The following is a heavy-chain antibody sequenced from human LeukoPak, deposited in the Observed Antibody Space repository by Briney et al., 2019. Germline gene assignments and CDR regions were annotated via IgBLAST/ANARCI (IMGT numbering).Heavy chain of an antibody. V-gene: IGHV3-23*01. Sequence: GGSLRLSCAASGLTFSSYAMTWVRQAPGKGLEWVSSISSSGASTYHADSVKGRFTISRDNSKNTLYLQMSSLRAEDTALYYCATFGVIVRNNYVDYWGQGALVAVSS. D-gene: IGHD3-3*01. CDR3: ATFGVIVRNNYVDY. CDR1: GLTFSSYA. J-gene: IGHJ4*02. CDR2: ISSSGAST.